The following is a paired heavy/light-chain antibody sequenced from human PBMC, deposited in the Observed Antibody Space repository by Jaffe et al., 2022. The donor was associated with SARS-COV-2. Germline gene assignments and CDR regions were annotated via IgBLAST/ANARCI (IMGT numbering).Heavy chain of an antibody. V-gene: IGHV3-11*01. CDR1: GFPFSDYY. J-gene: IGHJ4*02. D-gene: IGHD3-22*01. Sequence: QVQLVESGGGLVKPGGSLRLSCAASGFPFSDYYMSWIRQAPGKGLEWISYIHSSNSTIYYTDSVKGRFTISRDNAKNSLFLQMNSLRAEDTAVYYCARLYYYDSSGYFDYWGQGTLVTVSS. CDR3: ARLYYYDSSGYFDY. CDR2: IHSSNSTI.
Light chain of an antibody. Sequence: DIQMTQSPSSLSASVGDRVTITCRASQTISNYLNWYQQKPGRAPKLLIYAASSLQSGVPSWFSGSGSGTDFTLTISSLQPEDFATYYCQQSYRTPITFGQGTRLEIK. J-gene: IGKJ5*01. CDR3: QQSYRTPIT. CDR2: AAS. V-gene: IGKV1-39*01. CDR1: QTISNY.